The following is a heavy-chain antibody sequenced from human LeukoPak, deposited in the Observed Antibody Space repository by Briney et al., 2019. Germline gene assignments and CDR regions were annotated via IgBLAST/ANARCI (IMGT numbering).Heavy chain of an antibody. J-gene: IGHJ3*02. V-gene: IGHV1-2*02. Sequence: ASVKVSCKASGYTFTGYYMHWLRQAPAQGLEWMGWINPNSGGTNYAQKFQGRVTMTRDTSISTAYMELSRLRSDDTAVYYCARVGAPKSDAFDIWGQGTMVTVSS. CDR2: INPNSGGT. D-gene: IGHD1-26*01. CDR1: GYTFTGYY. CDR3: ARVGAPKSDAFDI.